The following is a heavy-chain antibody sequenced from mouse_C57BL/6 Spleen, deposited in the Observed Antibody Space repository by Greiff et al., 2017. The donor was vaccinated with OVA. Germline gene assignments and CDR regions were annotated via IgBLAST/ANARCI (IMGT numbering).Heavy chain of an antibody. CDR1: GFNIKDYY. D-gene: IGHD1-1*01. J-gene: IGHJ4*01. CDR2: LDPEDGDT. Sequence: VQLQQSGAELVRPGASVKLSCTASGFNIKDYYMHWVKQRPEQGLEWIGRLDPEDGDTEYAPKFQGKATMTADPSSNTAYLQLSSLTSEDTAVYYCTTEGGSSPYAMDYWGQGTSVTVSS. V-gene: IGHV14-1*01. CDR3: TTEGGSSPYAMDY.